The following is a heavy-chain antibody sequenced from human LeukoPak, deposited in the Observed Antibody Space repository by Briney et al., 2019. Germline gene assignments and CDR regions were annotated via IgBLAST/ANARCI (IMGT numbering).Heavy chain of an antibody. V-gene: IGHV4-61*02. CDR1: GGSISSGSYY. Sequence: SETLSLTCTVSGGSISSGSYYWSWIRQPAGKGLEWIGRIYTSGSTNYNPSLKSRVTISVDTSKNQFSLKLSSVTAADTAVYYCASGDFWSGWVYWGQGTLVTVSS. CDR3: ASGDFWSGWVY. D-gene: IGHD3-3*01. J-gene: IGHJ4*02. CDR2: IYTSGST.